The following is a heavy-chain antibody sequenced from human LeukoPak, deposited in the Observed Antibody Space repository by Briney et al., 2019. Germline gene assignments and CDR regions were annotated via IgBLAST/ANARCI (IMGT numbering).Heavy chain of an antibody. CDR1: GGSISSNKYY. J-gene: IGHJ5*02. Sequence: PSETLSLTCTVSGGSISSNKYYWGWIRQPPGKGLEWIGSIYYSGSTYYNPSLKSRVTISVDTSKNQFSLKLSSVTAADTAVYYCAGERRIAAAGTRWFDPWGQGTLVTVSS. CDR3: AGERRIAAAGTRWFDP. V-gene: IGHV4-39*07. D-gene: IGHD6-13*01. CDR2: IYYSGST.